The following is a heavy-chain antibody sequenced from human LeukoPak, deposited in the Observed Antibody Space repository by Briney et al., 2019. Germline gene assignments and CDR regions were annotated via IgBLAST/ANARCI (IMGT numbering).Heavy chain of an antibody. CDR1: GFTFSSAW. CDR2: INWNGGRT. CDR3: ARDSRHHRFLYWDWFDP. V-gene: IGHV3-20*04. D-gene: IGHD2/OR15-2a*01. Sequence: GGSLRLSCAASGFTFSSAWMSWVRQAPGKGLEWVSGINWNGGRTGYADSMKGRFIISRDNAKNSLYLHMNSLRAEDTAVYYCARDSRHHRFLYWDWFDPWGQGTLVTVSS. J-gene: IGHJ5*02.